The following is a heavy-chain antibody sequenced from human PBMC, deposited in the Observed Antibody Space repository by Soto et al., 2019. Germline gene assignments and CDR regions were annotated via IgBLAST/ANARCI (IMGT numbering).Heavy chain of an antibody. CDR3: AKSLVFVDHAYMDV. V-gene: IGHV1-69*02. CDR2: SIPIQGRA. CDR1: GGSFISYI. D-gene: IGHD2-21*01. Sequence: QVQLVQSGAEVRKPGSSVKVSCEASGGSFISYIFTWVRQAPGQGLEWMGRSIPIQGRADYALKFQDRVTITADRSTQTVDMELRSLRPEDTALYYCAKSLVFVDHAYMDVWGKWTTVTVSS. J-gene: IGHJ6*03.